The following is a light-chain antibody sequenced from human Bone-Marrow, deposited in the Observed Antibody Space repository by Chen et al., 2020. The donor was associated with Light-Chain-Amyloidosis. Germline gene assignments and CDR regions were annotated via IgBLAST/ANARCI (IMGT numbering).Light chain of an antibody. CDR2: KVS. Sequence: DVVLTQSPLSLPVTLGQPASISCRPNQRLVYSDGDPYLNWFHQRPGQSPRRLIYKVSNRDSGVPDRFSGSGSGTDFTLKISRVEAEDVGIYYCMQGTHWPWTFGQGTKVE. CDR1: QRLVYSDGDPY. V-gene: IGKV2-30*01. J-gene: IGKJ1*01. CDR3: MQGTHWPWT.